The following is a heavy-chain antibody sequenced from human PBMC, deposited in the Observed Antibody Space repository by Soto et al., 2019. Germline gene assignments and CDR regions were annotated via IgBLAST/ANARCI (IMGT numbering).Heavy chain of an antibody. J-gene: IGHJ3*02. V-gene: IGHV5-51*01. Sequence: GESLKISCQGSGYTFSTYWIAWVRQLPGKGLEWVGVVYPGDSDTRYSPSFQGQVAISADRSTSTVYLQWDTLKTSDTAIYYCARTRRRGGSDAFDIWGQGKLVTVSS. CDR3: ARTRRRGGSDAFDI. D-gene: IGHD2-2*01. CDR1: GYTFSTYW. CDR2: VYPGDSDT.